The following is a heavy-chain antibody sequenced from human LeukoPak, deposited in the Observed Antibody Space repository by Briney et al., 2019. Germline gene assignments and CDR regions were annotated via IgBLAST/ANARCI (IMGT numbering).Heavy chain of an antibody. J-gene: IGHJ5*02. V-gene: IGHV4-39*01. D-gene: IGHD6-19*01. CDR1: GASISSSNFY. Sequence: KPSETLSLTCTVSGASISSSNFYWGWIRQPPGKGLEWIGSIYHSGNTYYNPSLTSRVTMSVDTSKNQFSLKLSSVTAADTAVYYCARHVVAGGPYWFDRWGQGTLVTVSS. CDR2: IYHSGNT. CDR3: ARHVVAGGPYWFDR.